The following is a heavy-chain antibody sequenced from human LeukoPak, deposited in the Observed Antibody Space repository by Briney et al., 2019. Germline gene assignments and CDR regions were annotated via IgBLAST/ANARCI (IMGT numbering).Heavy chain of an antibody. J-gene: IGHJ4*02. CDR3: VVHSATSCY. CDR1: GFTFSSYE. Sequence: PGGSLRLSCATSGFTFSSYEMNWVRQAPGKGLEWTSYITTSGTSTSYADSVKGRFTISRDNGKTALSLQMNSLRAEDTAVYYCVVHSATSCYWGQGTLVTVSS. V-gene: IGHV3-48*03. CDR2: ITTSGTST. D-gene: IGHD1-26*01.